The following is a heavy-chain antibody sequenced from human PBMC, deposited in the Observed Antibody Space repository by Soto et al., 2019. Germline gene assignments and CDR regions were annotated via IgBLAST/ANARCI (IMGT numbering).Heavy chain of an antibody. CDR2: IIPIFGTA. CDR1: GGTFSSYA. J-gene: IGHJ6*02. D-gene: IGHD3-3*01. V-gene: IGHV1-69*13. Sequence: GASVKVSCKASGGTFSSYAISWVRQAPGQGLEWMGGIIPIFGTANYAQKFQGWVTITGDASTSTAYMELSRLRSDDTAVYYCARVLGVVPRGYGMDVWGQGTTVTVSS. CDR3: ARVLGVVPRGYGMDV.